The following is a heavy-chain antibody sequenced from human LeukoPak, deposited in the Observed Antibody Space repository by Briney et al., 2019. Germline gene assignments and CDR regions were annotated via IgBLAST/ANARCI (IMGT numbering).Heavy chain of an antibody. D-gene: IGHD2-2*03. CDR3: AKGLGYNWFDP. J-gene: IGHJ5*02. V-gene: IGHV3-20*01. CDR1: GFTFDDYG. Sequence: GGSLRLSCAASGFTFDDYGMSWVRQAPGKGLEWVSGINWNGGSTGYADSVKGRFTISRDNAKNSLYLQMNSLRAEDTALYDCAKGLGYNWFDPWGQGTLVTVSS. CDR2: INWNGGST.